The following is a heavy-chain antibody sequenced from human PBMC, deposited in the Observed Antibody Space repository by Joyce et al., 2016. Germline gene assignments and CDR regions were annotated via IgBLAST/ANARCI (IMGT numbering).Heavy chain of an antibody. CDR3: AKDSLRRYFDF. CDR2: TTYDGGDK. CDR1: GFTFTSYA. Sequence: VQLVESGGRVVQPGRSLRLSCAASGFTFTSYAMHWVRQAPGEGLEWVAVTTYDGGDKYYADFVKGRFTVSRDNSNNTLFLQMDSLRPEDTAIYYWAKDSLRRYFDFWGRGTLVTVSS. V-gene: IGHV3-30*18. J-gene: IGHJ4*02.